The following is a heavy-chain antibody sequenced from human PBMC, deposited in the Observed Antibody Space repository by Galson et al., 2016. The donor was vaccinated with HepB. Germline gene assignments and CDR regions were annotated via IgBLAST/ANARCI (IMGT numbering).Heavy chain of an antibody. J-gene: IGHJ6*04. CDR2: IHYGGTT. D-gene: IGHD6-19*01. CDR3: ARDTPPTEAGENHYGVDV. CDR1: GAPMTSGGFF. Sequence: TLSLTCTVSGAPMTSGGFFWTWIRQLPGKGLEWIGEIHYGGTTSHKPSPKGRVSMSLDMSQNQFYLTLTSVTAADTALYYCARDTPPTEAGENHYGVDVWGKGTMVTVSS. V-gene: IGHV4-31*03.